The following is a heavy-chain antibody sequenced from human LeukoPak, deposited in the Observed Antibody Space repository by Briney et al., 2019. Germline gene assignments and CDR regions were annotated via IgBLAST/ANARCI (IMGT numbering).Heavy chain of an antibody. CDR1: GFTFSAYA. Sequence: GGSLRLSCEASGFTFSAYAMTWVRQAPGKGLEWVSSIGSDNKPHYSESVKGRFAISRDNSKSMLFLQLNSLRAEDTAVYYCAAASRYSSGWFDFDYWGQGTLVTVSS. CDR3: AAASRYSSGWFDFDY. V-gene: IGHV3-23*05. J-gene: IGHJ4*02. CDR2: IGSDNKP. D-gene: IGHD6-19*01.